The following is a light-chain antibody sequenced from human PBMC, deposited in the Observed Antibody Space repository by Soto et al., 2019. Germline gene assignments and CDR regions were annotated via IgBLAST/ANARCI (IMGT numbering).Light chain of an antibody. CDR3: QQYNNWPCT. J-gene: IGKJ3*01. CDR1: QSVSRN. CDR2: GAS. V-gene: IGKV3-15*01. Sequence: EIVMTQSQATLSVSPGERATLSCRASQSVSRNLAWYQQKPGQAPRLLIYGASTRATGIPARFSGSGSGTDFPLAISSLQSEDFAVYYCQQYNNWPCTCGPGTKVDIK.